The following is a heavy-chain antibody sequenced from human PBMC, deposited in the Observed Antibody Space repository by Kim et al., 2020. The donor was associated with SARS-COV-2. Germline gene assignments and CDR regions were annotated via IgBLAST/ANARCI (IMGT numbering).Heavy chain of an antibody. V-gene: IGHV1-18*04. CDR3: ARDIVVVPATNYGLDV. CDR2: ISAYDGNT. J-gene: IGHJ6*02. Sequence: ASVKVSCKASGFTFTSHGISWVRQAPGQGLEWMGWISAYDGNTKNAQKFQDRVTMTTDTSTSTAYMELRSLRSDDTAVYYCARDIVVVPATNYGLDVWGQGTTVTVSS. D-gene: IGHD2-15*01. CDR1: GFTFTSHG.